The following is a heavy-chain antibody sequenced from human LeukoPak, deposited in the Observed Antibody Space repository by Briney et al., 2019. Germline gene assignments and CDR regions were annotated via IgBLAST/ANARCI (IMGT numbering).Heavy chain of an antibody. CDR2: ISYDGSNK. D-gene: IGHD3-10*01. CDR3: AKGLWFGEL. J-gene: IGHJ4*02. CDR1: GFTFSSYG. V-gene: IGHV3-30*18. Sequence: GGSLRLSCAAPGFTFSSYGMHWVRQAPGKGLEWVAVISYDGSNKYYADSVKGRFTISRDNSKNTLYLQMNSLRAEDTAVYYCAKGLWFGELWGQGTLVTVSS.